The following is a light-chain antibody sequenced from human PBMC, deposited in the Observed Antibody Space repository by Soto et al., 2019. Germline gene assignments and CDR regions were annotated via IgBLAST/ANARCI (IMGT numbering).Light chain of an antibody. CDR3: QQYNTYST. Sequence: DIQMTQSPSTLSGSVGDRVTITCRASQTISSWLAWYQQKPGKAPKLLIYKASTLKSGVPSRFSGSGSGTEFTLTIGGLQPDDFATYYCQQYNTYSTFGQGTKVDIK. CDR2: KAS. V-gene: IGKV1-5*03. J-gene: IGKJ1*01. CDR1: QTISSW.